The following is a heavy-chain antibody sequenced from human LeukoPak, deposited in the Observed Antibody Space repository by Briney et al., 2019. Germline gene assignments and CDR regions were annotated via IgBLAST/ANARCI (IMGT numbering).Heavy chain of an antibody. D-gene: IGHD6-19*01. CDR3: ARDSGSGWYGGAFDI. CDR2: ISYDGSNK. V-gene: IGHV3-30*04. J-gene: IGHJ3*02. Sequence: PGGSLRLSCAASGFTFSSYAMHWVRQAPGKGLEWVAVISYDGSNKYYADSVKGRFTISRDNSKNTLYLQMNSLRAEDTAVYYCARDSGSGWYGGAFDIWGQGTMVTVSS. CDR1: GFTFSSYA.